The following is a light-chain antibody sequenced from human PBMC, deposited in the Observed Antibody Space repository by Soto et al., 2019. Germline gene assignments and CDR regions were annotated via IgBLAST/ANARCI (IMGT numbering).Light chain of an antibody. V-gene: IGKV1-39*01. Sequence: DIQMTQSPSSLSASIGDRITITCRASQSISTYLNWYQQKPGKAPRLLIYGASTLQNGVPSRFSGRGSTTAYTLTISRLPPADFATYYCQQSFITPPLTFGGGNTVEMK. CDR1: QSISTY. J-gene: IGKJ4*01. CDR2: GAS. CDR3: QQSFITPPLT.